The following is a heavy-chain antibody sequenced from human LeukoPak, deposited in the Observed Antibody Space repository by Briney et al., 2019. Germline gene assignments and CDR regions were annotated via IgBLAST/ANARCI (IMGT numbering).Heavy chain of an antibody. J-gene: IGHJ4*02. CDR2: INHSGST. CDR3: ARFTPVSVAGTRSSFDY. CDR1: GGFISSGSYY. Sequence: SQTLSLTCTVSGGFISSGSYYWSWIRQPPGKGLEWIGEINHSGSTNYNPSLKSRVTISVDTSKNQFSLKLSSVTAADTPVYYYARFTPVSVAGTRSSFDYWGQGTLVSVSS. D-gene: IGHD6-19*01. V-gene: IGHV4-39*07.